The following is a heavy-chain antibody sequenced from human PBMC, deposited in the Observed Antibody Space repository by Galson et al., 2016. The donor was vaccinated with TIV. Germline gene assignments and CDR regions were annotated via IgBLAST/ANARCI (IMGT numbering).Heavy chain of an antibody. CDR1: GYTFTEYY. CDR2: INPNSGGT. D-gene: IGHD1/OR15-1a*01. Sequence: SGYTFTEYYIHRVRQAPGQGLEWMGWINPNSGGTMYAQKFQGWVTMTRDTSITTAYMELSRLKSDDTAVYYCAKIGQEHDAFDIWGQGTMVTVFS. J-gene: IGHJ3*02. CDR3: AKIGQEHDAFDI. V-gene: IGHV1-2*04.